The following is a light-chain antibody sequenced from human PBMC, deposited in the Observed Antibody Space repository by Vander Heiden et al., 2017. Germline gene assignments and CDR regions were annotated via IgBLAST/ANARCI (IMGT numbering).Light chain of an antibody. V-gene: IGLV1-44*01. CDR3: EAWDDSMTDWV. CDR2: DNS. J-gene: IGLJ3*02. CDR1: SANIGRKS. Sequence: QSVLTPPPSASATPGQGVTISSTGSSANIGRKSVNWYQQIPGTAPKVLIYDNSQRPSGIPDRFSGSKSGTSATLAISRLQSEDEADYYCEAWDDSMTDWVFGGGTKLTVL.